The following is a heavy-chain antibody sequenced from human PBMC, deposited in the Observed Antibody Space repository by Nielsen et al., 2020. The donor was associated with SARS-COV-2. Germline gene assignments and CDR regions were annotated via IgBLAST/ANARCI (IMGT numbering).Heavy chain of an antibody. CDR2: ISWNSGSI. V-gene: IGHV3-9*01. J-gene: IGHJ5*02. Sequence: SLKISCATSGLTFDDYAMHWVRQAPGKGLEWVSGISWNSGSIGYADSVKGRFTISRDNAKNSLYLQINSLRAEDTALYYCAKGGDYGDNWFDPWGQGTLVTVSS. CDR3: AKGGDYGDNWFDP. D-gene: IGHD4-17*01. CDR1: GLTFDDYA.